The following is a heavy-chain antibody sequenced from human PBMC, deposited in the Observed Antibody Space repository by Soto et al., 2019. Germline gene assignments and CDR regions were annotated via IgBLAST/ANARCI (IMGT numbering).Heavy chain of an antibody. CDR3: ARDQGGYSYGFLGMDV. J-gene: IGHJ6*02. Sequence: SETLYLTSTVSGGSISSYYWSWMRQPTGKGLAWIGYIYYSGSTNYNPSPKSRVTISVDTSKNQFSLKLSSVTAADTAVYYCARDQGGYSYGFLGMDVWGQGTTVTVSS. V-gene: IGHV4-59*01. D-gene: IGHD5-18*01. CDR2: IYYSGST. CDR1: GGSISSYY.